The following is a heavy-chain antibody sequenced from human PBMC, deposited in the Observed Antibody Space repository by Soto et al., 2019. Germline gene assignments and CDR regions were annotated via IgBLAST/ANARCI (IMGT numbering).Heavy chain of an antibody. CDR1: GGSFSGYY. V-gene: IGHV4-34*01. CDR2: INHSGST. CDR3: ARGGIVVVPAAMRGAYYFDY. J-gene: IGHJ4*02. D-gene: IGHD2-2*01. Sequence: ETLSLTCAVYGGSFSGYYWSWIRQPPGKGLEWIGEINHSGSTNYNPSLKSRVTISVDTSKNQFSLKLSSVTAADTAVYYCARGGIVVVPAAMRGAYYFDYWGQGTLVTVSS.